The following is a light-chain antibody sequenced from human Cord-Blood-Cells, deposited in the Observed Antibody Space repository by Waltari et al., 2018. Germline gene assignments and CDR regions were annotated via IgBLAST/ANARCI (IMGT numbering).Light chain of an antibody. J-gene: IGLJ3*02. CDR1: SSDVGSYTL. CDR2: EGS. V-gene: IGLV2-23*01. CDR3: CSYAGSSTSWV. Sequence: QSALTQPASVSGSPGQSITIPCTGTSSDVGSYTLVPGYQQHPVKAPKLIIYEGSKGPSGFANRFSGSKSGNTAALTISGLQAEDEADYYCCSYAGSSTSWVFGGGTKLTVL.